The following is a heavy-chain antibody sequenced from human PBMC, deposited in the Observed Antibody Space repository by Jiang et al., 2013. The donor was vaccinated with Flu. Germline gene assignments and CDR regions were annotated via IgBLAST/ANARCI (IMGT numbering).Heavy chain of an antibody. CDR2: ISTGGAGT. D-gene: IGHD3-10*01. J-gene: IGHJ6*02. CDR1: GFTFSNYA. Sequence: GGGLVQPGGSQRLSCAASGFTFSNYAMSWVRQAPGKGLEWVSAISTGGAGTYYADSVKGRFIISRDNSRNTLSLQMNSLRAEDTAVYYCAKAPNYYGSGRLGGMDVWGQGTTVTVSS. CDR3: AKAPNYYGSGRLGGMDV. V-gene: IGHV3-23*01.